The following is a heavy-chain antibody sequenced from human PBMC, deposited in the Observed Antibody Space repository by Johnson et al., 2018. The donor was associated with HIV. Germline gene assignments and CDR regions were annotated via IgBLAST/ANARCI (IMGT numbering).Heavy chain of an antibody. CDR3: ARDRGARLPLYAFDI. Sequence: MQLVESGGGLVQPGRSLRLSCAASGFSFDDYAMHWVRQPPGKGLEWVSAISGSGGSTYYADSVKGRFTISRDNSKNTLYLQMNSLRAEDTAGYYCARDRGARLPLYAFDILGQGTMVTVSS. CDR1: GFSFDDYA. CDR2: ISGSGGST. D-gene: IGHD6-6*01. V-gene: IGHV3-23*04. J-gene: IGHJ3*02.